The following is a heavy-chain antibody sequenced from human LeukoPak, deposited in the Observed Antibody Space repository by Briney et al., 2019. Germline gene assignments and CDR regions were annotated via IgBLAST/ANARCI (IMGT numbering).Heavy chain of an antibody. D-gene: IGHD3-10*01. CDR3: ARGRDLSEFDP. Sequence: SETLSLTCTVSGGSISSGSYYWSWIRQPAGKGLEWIGRIYTSGSTNYNPSLKSRVTISVDTSKNQFSLKLSSVTAADTAVYYCARGRDLSEFDPWGQGTLVTVSS. CDR1: GGSISSGSYY. V-gene: IGHV4-61*02. J-gene: IGHJ5*02. CDR2: IYTSGST.